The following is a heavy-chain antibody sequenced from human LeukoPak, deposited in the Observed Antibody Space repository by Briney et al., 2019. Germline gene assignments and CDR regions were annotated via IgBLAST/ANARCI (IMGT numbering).Heavy chain of an antibody. CDR3: AIIPRAAAGPSARSPFHY. Sequence: GGSLRLPCAASGFTFSSYWMNWVRQAPGKGLEWVANIKQDGSDKYYVDSVKGRFTISRDNAKNSLYLQMNSLRAEDTAVYYCAIIPRAAAGPSARSPFHYWGQGTLVTVSS. J-gene: IGHJ4*02. CDR2: IKQDGSDK. V-gene: IGHV3-7*01. D-gene: IGHD6-13*01. CDR1: GFTFSSYW.